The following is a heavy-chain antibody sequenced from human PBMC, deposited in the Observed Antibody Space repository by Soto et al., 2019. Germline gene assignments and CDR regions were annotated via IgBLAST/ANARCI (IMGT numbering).Heavy chain of an antibody. CDR2: ISSSSYI. V-gene: IGHV3-21*01. CDR1: GFTFSSYS. D-gene: IGHD3-3*01. CDR3: AREQVYDFWSGYYGY. J-gene: IGHJ4*02. Sequence: GGSLRLSCAASGFTFSSYSMNWVRQAPGKGLEWVSSISSSSYIYYADSVKGRFTISRDNAKNSLYLQLNSLRAEDTAVYYCAREQVYDFWSGYYGYWGQGTLVTVSS.